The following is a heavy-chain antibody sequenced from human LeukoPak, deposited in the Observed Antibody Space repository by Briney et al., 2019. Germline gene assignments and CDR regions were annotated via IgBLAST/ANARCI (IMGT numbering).Heavy chain of an antibody. J-gene: IGHJ4*02. CDR3: ARDSYGSDY. CDR1: GYTFSNYH. D-gene: IGHD5-18*01. Sequence: ASVKVSCMASGYTFSNYHVHWVRQAPGQGLEWMGKITPSDGSTTYAQNFQDRVIMTRDTSSSTVYMQLSSLRSEDTAVYYCARDSYGSDYWDQGTLVTVSS. V-gene: IGHV1-46*01. CDR2: ITPSDGST.